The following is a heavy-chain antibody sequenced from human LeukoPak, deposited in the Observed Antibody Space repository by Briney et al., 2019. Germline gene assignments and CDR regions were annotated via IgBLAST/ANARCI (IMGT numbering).Heavy chain of an antibody. CDR3: ARQASGEYQYYFDY. D-gene: IGHD4-17*01. CDR1: GFIISNHG. CDR2: VWFDGSNK. Sequence: GGSLRLSCAASGFIISNHGMHWVRQAPGKGLEWVAVVWFDGSNKYYADSVKGRFTISRDNSKNTLYLQMNSLRAEDTAVYYCARQASGEYQYYFDYWGQGTLVTVSA. J-gene: IGHJ4*02. V-gene: IGHV3-33*01.